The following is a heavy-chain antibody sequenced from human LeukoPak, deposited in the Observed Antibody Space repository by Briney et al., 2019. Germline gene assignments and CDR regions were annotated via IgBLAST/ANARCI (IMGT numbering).Heavy chain of an antibody. J-gene: IGHJ4*01. CDR2: IYHSGST. V-gene: IGHV4-34*01. D-gene: IGHD5-18*01. CDR1: GGSFSGYY. CDR3: ASRDTATGLD. Sequence: SETLSLTCAVYGGSFSGYYWSWLRQPPRKGLEWIGEIYHSGSTNSNPSLKSRVTISVDTSKNQCSLKLSSGTAADTAVYYCASRDTATGLDWGQGTLVTVSS.